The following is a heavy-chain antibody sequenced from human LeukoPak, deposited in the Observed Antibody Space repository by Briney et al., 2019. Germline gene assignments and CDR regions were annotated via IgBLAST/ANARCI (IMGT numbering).Heavy chain of an antibody. V-gene: IGHV1-18*01. J-gene: IGHJ6*02. CDR3: ARYGGGDTWYAHFGMDV. D-gene: IGHD2-21*02. CDR1: GYTFTNYG. CDR2: ISGYNGKI. Sequence: ASVKVSCKASGYTFTNYGVSWVRQAPGQGLEWMGWISGYNGKINYAQKLEGRVTMTTATSTTTAYMELRSLRSDDTAVYYCARYGGGDTWYAHFGMDVWGQGTTVTVSS.